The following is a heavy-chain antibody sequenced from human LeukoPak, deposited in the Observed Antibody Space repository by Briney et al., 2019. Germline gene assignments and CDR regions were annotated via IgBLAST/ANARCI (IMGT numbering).Heavy chain of an antibody. CDR3: ARDDSGPQASDI. CDR2: IFYDGSIQ. D-gene: IGHD4/OR15-4a*01. V-gene: IGHV3-30-3*01. J-gene: IGHJ3*02. CDR1: GFTVSSNS. Sequence: GGSLRLSCTVSGFTVSSNSMSWVRQAPGKGLEWVAVIFYDGSIQYYADSVRGRFTISRDNSKNTLHLQLSSLRPEDTAVYYCARDDSGPQASDIWGQGTMVTVSS.